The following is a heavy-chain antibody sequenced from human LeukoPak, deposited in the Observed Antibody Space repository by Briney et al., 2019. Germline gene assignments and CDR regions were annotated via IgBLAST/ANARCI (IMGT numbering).Heavy chain of an antibody. CDR2: IYYSGST. Sequence: SQTLSLTCTVSGGSISSGGYYWSWIRQHPGKGLEWIGYIYYSGSTYYNPSLKSRVTISVDTSKNQFSLKLSSVTAADTAVYYCARDTPNYYDSSGYRRAGGLDYWGQGTLVTVSS. V-gene: IGHV4-31*03. CDR3: ARDTPNYYDSSGYRRAGGLDY. D-gene: IGHD3-22*01. J-gene: IGHJ4*02. CDR1: GGSISSGGYY.